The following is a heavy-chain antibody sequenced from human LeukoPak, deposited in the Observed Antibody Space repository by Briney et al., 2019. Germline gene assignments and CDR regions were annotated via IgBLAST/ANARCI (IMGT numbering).Heavy chain of an antibody. CDR3: AKTPFVVASPGYFDD. CDR2: NSGSGDST. J-gene: IGHJ4*02. CDR1: GFTFSSYA. V-gene: IGHV3-23*01. Sequence: PGGSLRLSCAASGFTFSSYAMSWVRQAPGKGLEWVSANSGSGDSTYYADSVKGRFTISRDNSKNTLYLQMNSLRAEDTAVYYCAKTPFVVASPGYFDDWGQGTLVTVSS. D-gene: IGHD3-16*02.